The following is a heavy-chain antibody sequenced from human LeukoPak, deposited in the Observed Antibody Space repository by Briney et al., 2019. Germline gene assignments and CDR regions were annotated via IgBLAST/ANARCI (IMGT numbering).Heavy chain of an antibody. CDR3: ARDAPRYSSSWYGWFDP. CDR1: GGSISSSNW. V-gene: IGHV4-4*02. CDR2: IYHSGST. Sequence: PSGTLSLTCAVSGGSISSSNWWSWVRQPPGKGREWIGEIYHSGSTNYNPSLKSRVTISVDKSKNQFSLKLSSVTAADTAVYYCARDAPRYSSSWYGWFDPWGQGTLVTVSS. J-gene: IGHJ5*02. D-gene: IGHD6-13*01.